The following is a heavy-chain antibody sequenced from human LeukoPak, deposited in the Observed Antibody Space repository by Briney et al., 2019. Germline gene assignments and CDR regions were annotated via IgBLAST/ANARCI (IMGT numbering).Heavy chain of an antibody. CDR3: AKDKRPPALPRNYYGMDV. D-gene: IGHD2-15*01. CDR2: ISYDGSNK. V-gene: IGHV3-30*18. J-gene: IGHJ6*04. Sequence: GRSLRLTCTSSGFTFRSYGMHWGRQAPGKGLEWVAVISYDGSNKYYADSVKGRFTISRDNSKNTLYLQMNSLRAEDTAVYYCAKDKRPPALPRNYYGMDVWGKGTTVTVSS. CDR1: GFTFRSYG.